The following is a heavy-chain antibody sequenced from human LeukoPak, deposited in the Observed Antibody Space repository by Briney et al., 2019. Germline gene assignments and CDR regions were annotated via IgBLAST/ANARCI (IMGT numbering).Heavy chain of an antibody. CDR1: GGSMSSYY. D-gene: IGHD5-24*01. J-gene: IGHJ4*02. V-gene: IGHV4-59*08. CDR3: ARGARAGYNLEPFDY. CDR2: IYYSGST. Sequence: SETLSLTCTVSGGSMSSYYWSWIRQPPGKGLEWIGYIYYSGSTKYNPSLKSRVTISVDTSKNQFSLKLSSVTAADTAVYYCARGARAGYNLEPFDYWGEGTLATVSS.